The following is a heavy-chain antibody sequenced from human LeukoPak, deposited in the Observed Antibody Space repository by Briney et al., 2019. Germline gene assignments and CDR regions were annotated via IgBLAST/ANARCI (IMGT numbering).Heavy chain of an antibody. Sequence: SGTLSLTYDVSGGSISRTNWWSWVRQSPGQGLEWIGEISLSGHTNYNPSLQSRVTMSLDESKNQVSLDLASVTDADTAVYYCSRESGAFSPFGYWGQGTLVTV. CDR1: GGSISRTNW. J-gene: IGHJ4*02. CDR2: ISLSGHT. V-gene: IGHV4-4*02. D-gene: IGHD1-26*01. CDR3: SRESGAFSPFGY.